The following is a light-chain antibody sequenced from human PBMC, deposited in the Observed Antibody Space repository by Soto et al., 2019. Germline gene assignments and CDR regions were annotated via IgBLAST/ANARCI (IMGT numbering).Light chain of an antibody. CDR3: QQYGSSPPYT. V-gene: IGKV3-20*01. CDR2: GAS. Sequence: EIGLTQSPGTLSLSPGERATLSCRASQSVSSSYLAWYQQKPGQAPRLLIYGASSRTTGSPDRFSGSGSGTDFTLTISSLEPEDFAVYYCQQYGSSPPYTFGQGTKLEIK. CDR1: QSVSSSY. J-gene: IGKJ2*01.